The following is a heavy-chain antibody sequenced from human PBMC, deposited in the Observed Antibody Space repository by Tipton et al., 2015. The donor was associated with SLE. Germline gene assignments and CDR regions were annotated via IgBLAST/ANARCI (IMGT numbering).Heavy chain of an antibody. CDR2: IFYSGST. V-gene: IGHV4-59*01. J-gene: IGHJ4*02. D-gene: IGHD4-17*01. CDR1: GGSISGYY. CDR3: ARDYGDYFDY. Sequence: TLSLTCTVSGGSISGYYWSWIRQPPGKGLEWIGYIFYSGSTNYSPSLRSRVTISVDTSKNQFSLKLTSVTAADTAVYYCARDYGDYFDYWGQGTLVTVSS.